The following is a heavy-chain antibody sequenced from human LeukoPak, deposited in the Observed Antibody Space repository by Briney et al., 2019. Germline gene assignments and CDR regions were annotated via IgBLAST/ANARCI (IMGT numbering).Heavy chain of an antibody. D-gene: IGHD5-18*01. V-gene: IGHV3-21*04. CDR3: ARTERARGYSYGYDY. J-gene: IGHJ4*02. Sequence: GGSLRLSCAASGFTFSSYSMNWVRQAPGKGLEWVSSISSSSSYIYYADSVKGRFTISRDNAKNSLYLQMNSLRAEDTAVYYCARTERARGYSYGYDYWGQGTLVTVSS. CDR1: GFTFSSYS. CDR2: ISSSSSYI.